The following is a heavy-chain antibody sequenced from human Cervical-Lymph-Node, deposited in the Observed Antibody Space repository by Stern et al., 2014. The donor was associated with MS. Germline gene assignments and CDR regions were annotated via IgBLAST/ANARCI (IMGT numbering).Heavy chain of an antibody. CDR1: GGPISGGGYY. V-gene: IGHV4-31*03. CDR2: IYYSGST. Sequence: QVQLGQSGPGLVKPSQTLSLTCSVSGGPISGGGYYRSWIRQHPGKGLGWIGHIYYSGSTAYNPSLRSRVTIAVDTSKNQFSLRLTSMTAADAAVYFCAREGLNTVPYFDHWGQGTRVTVSS. J-gene: IGHJ4*02. CDR3: AREGLNTVPYFDH. D-gene: IGHD4-17*01.